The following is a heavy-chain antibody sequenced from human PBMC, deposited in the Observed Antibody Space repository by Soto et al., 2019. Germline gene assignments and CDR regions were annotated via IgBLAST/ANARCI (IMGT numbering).Heavy chain of an antibody. CDR3: VRENNGGPEF. Sequence: GGSLRLSCAASGFTFSSYAMNWVRQAPGKGPEWVSTISGSGGNTYYADSVKGRFTVSRDNSKNTLYLQMNSLRTEDTAIYYCVRENNGGPEFWGQGTMVTVSS. D-gene: IGHD1-20*01. CDR2: ISGSGGNT. J-gene: IGHJ4*02. CDR1: GFTFSSYA. V-gene: IGHV3-23*01.